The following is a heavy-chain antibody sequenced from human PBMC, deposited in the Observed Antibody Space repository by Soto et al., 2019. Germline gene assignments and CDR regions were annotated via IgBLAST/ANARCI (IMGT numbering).Heavy chain of an antibody. D-gene: IGHD4-17*01. CDR1: GDSISSSDYY. J-gene: IGHJ4*02. V-gene: IGHV4-31*03. CDR3: ARGLSAATVVTCYFDY. Sequence: QVHLQESGPGLVKPSQTLSLTCTVSGDSISSSDYYWSWIRQPPGKGLDWIGYIYSSGNTDYNSSLKSRLTISVDTSKNQFSLKLYSVTAADTALYYCARGLSAATVVTCYFDYWGQGTLVTVSS. CDR2: IYSSGNT.